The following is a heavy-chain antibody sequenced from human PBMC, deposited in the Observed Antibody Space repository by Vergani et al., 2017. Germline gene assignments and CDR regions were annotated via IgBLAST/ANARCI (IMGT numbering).Heavy chain of an antibody. Sequence: VQLVQSGTEVKKPGASVTVSCTASGYIFKNYYIHWLRQAPGQAFEWMGILNPTTGHTTSAQKFMGRVDMTRDPSTDTSTRTVQMTLSSLRAEDTAVYYCARSIGYCAGATCRAYYFDHWGQGTRVTVSS. J-gene: IGHJ5*02. CDR3: ARSIGYCAGATCRAYYFDH. D-gene: IGHD2-21*01. CDR1: GYIFKNYY. CDR2: LNPTTGHT. V-gene: IGHV1-46*02.